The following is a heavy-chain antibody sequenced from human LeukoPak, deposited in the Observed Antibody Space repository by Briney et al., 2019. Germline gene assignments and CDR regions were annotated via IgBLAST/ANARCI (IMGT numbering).Heavy chain of an antibody. CDR3: ARTIAVAGTNYFDY. Sequence: KTSETLSLTCTVSGGSISSYYWSWIRQPPEKGLEWIGYIYYSGSTNYNPSLKSRVTISVDTSKNQFSLRLSSVTAADTAVYYCARTIAVAGTNYFDYWGQGTLVAVSS. J-gene: IGHJ4*02. CDR2: IYYSGST. D-gene: IGHD6-19*01. V-gene: IGHV4-59*01. CDR1: GGSISSYY.